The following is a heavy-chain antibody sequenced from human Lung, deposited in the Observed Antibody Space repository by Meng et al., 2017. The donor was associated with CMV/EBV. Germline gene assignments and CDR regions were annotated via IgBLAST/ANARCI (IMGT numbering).Heavy chain of an antibody. CDR3: AGPDDKGSSPHDPFDI. J-gene: IGHJ1*01. CDR1: GASISSNY. CDR2: ISSTGYL. Sequence: SXTLSLXCTVSGASISSNYWSWSRRPPGKGLEYIGSISSTGYLEYSPSLKGRVTISLDTSKNHFSLKLTSVTAADTAMYYCAGPDDKGSSPHDPFDIWGQGKXVNVSS. V-gene: IGHV4-59*01. D-gene: IGHD3-9*01.